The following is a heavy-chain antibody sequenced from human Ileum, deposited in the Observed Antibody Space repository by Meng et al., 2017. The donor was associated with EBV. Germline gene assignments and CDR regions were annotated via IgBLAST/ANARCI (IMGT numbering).Heavy chain of an antibody. D-gene: IGHD6-19*01. J-gene: IGHJ4*02. Sequence: LQLVGSGGGVVQHGKSLRFSWAAYGFILSNYVMHWVRQAPGKGLEWVALISPDGIWYPESVKGRFTVSRDNSKNTFYLQMNSLRFEDTAVYYCARDGIGWYPGDYWGRGTLVTVSS. V-gene: IGHV3-30-3*01. CDR3: ARDGIGWYPGDY. CDR1: GFILSNYV. CDR2: ISPDGI.